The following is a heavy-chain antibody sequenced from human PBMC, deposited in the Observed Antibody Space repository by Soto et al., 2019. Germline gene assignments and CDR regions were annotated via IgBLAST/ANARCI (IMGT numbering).Heavy chain of an antibody. Sequence: SQTLSLTCAISGDSVSSNGAAWSWIRQSPSRGLEWLGRTYYRSKWFNDYAVSVYSRITINPDTSKNQFSLQLNSVTPEDTAVYYCAKEGPGAVAGTSYYYNIMDVRGQGTTVTVSS. D-gene: IGHD6-19*01. CDR3: AKEGPGAVAGTSYYYNIMDV. CDR1: GDSVSSNGAA. V-gene: IGHV6-1*01. CDR2: TYYRSKWFN. J-gene: IGHJ6*02.